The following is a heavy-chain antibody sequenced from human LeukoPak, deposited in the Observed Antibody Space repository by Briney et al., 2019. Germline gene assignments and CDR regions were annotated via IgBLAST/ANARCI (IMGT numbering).Heavy chain of an antibody. D-gene: IGHD3-3*01. CDR1: GFTFDDYA. V-gene: IGHV3-43*02. Sequence: GGSLRLSCSASGFTFDDYAMHWVRQAPGKGLEWVSLMSGDGGSTYYADSVKGRFTISRDNSKNSLYLQMNSLRTEDTALYYCAKDSFGYYYYYYYMDVWGKGTTVTVSS. J-gene: IGHJ6*03. CDR3: AKDSFGYYYYYYYMDV. CDR2: MSGDGGST.